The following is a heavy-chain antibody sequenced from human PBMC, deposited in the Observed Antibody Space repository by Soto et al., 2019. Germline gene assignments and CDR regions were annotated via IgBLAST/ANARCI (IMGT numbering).Heavy chain of an antibody. V-gene: IGHV2-26*01. CDR3: ARIFGAGWSGGFRYYGTDV. Sequence: QVTLKESGPVLMNTTETLTLTCAVSGFSLGNDGMGVTWIRQTPGRALEWLAHIFPTDEKSYSPTLKSRLVISKDTSKGQVVLTMTNVNPLDTATYYCARIFGAGWSGGFRYYGTDVWGQGTAVTVSS. CDR1: GFSLGNDGMG. D-gene: IGHD6-19*01. J-gene: IGHJ6*02. CDR2: IFPTDEK.